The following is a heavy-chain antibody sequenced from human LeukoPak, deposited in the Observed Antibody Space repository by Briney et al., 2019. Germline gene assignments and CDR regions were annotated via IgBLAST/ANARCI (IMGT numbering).Heavy chain of an antibody. D-gene: IGHD6-13*01. CDR2: MNPNSGNT. Sequence: ASVKVSCKASGYTFTSYDINWVRQATGHGLEWMGWMNPNSGNTGYAQKFQGRVTMTRNTSISTAYMELSSLRSEDTAVYYCARVRLAAPAFDPWGQGTLVTVSS. CDR1: GYTFTSYD. V-gene: IGHV1-8*01. CDR3: ARVRLAAPAFDP. J-gene: IGHJ5*02.